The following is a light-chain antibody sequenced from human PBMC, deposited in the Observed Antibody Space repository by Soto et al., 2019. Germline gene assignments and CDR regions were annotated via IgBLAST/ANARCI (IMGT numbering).Light chain of an antibody. Sequence: QSVLTQPASVSGSPGQSITISCTGTSSYIGGYNFVSWYQQHPGKAPKLIIYEVTNRPSGVSDRFSGSKSVNTASLTISGLQAEDEADYYCSLYTTTNTLYVFGTGTKVT. CDR1: SSYIGGYNF. V-gene: IGLV2-14*01. CDR2: EVT. CDR3: SLYTTTNTLYV. J-gene: IGLJ1*01.